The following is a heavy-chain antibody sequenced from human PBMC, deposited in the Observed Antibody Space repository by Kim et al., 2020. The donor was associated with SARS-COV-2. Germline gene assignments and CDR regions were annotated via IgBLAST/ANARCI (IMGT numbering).Heavy chain of an antibody. CDR3: ARDSLHYYGSGSYYNAPSYYYYMDV. J-gene: IGHJ6*03. CDR1: GYTFTSYY. CDR2: INPSGGST. V-gene: IGHV1-46*01. D-gene: IGHD3-10*01. Sequence: ASVKVSCKASGYTFTSYYMHWVRQAPGQGLEWMGIINPSGGSTSYAQKFQGRVTMTRDTSTSTVYMELSSLRSEDTAVYYCARDSLHYYGSGSYYNAPSYYYYMDVWGKGTTVTVSS.